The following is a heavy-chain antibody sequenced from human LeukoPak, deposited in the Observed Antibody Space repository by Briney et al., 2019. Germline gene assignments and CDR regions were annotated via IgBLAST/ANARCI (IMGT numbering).Heavy chain of an antibody. J-gene: IGHJ3*02. Sequence: GASVKVSCKVSGYSLTELSMHWVRQILGIGLEWMGAFDPGDAETIYAQKFQGRVTLTEDTSTDTAYMELTSLRPEDTAVYFCATFVPDSDSSDFYIHAFHTWGRGTMVTVSS. CDR3: ATFVPDSDSSDFYIHAFHT. D-gene: IGHD3-22*01. V-gene: IGHV1-24*01. CDR1: GYSLTELS. CDR2: FDPGDAET.